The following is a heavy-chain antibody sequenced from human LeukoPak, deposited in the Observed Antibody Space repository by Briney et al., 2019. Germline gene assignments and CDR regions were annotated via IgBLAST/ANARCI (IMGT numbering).Heavy chain of an antibody. V-gene: IGHV4-39*01. CDR2: IYYSGIT. CDR3: ASRPSNDAFDV. J-gene: IGHJ3*01. Sequence: SETLSLTCTVSGDSISSSNYYWGWIRQPPGQGLEWIASIYYSGITYYNPSLKSRVTISVDTPKNQFSLKLNSVTAADTAVYYCASRPSNDAFDVWGRGTMITVSS. CDR1: GDSISSSNYY.